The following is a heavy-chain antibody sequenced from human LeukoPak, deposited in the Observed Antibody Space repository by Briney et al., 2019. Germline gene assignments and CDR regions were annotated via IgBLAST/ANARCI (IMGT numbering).Heavy chain of an antibody. CDR2: ISTSGGST. D-gene: IGHD4-17*01. CDR1: GFTFSSYG. V-gene: IGHV3-23*01. CDR3: AKEWAYGDYTTADAY. Sequence: PGGSLRLSCAASGFTFSSYGMSWVRQAPGKGLEWVSAISTSGGSTYYADSVKGRFTISRDNSKNTLYLQMNSLRAEDTAVYYCAKEWAYGDYTTADAYWGQGTLVTVSS. J-gene: IGHJ4*02.